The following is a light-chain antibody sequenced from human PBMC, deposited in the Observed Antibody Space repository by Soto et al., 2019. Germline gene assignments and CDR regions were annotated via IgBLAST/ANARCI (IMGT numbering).Light chain of an antibody. CDR2: AAS. J-gene: IGKJ4*01. CDR1: QGISSW. CDR3: QQADTFPLT. V-gene: IGKV1-12*01. Sequence: DIQMTQSPSSVSASVGDRVTITCRASQGISSWVAWYQQKPGKAPNLLIYAASNLPSGVPSRFGGSGSGTEFTLTISNLQPEDFATYYCQQADTFPLTFGGGTKVEIK.